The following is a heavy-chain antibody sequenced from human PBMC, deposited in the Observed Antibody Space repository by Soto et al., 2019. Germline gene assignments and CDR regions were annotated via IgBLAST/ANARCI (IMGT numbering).Heavy chain of an antibody. D-gene: IGHD2-21*01. CDR1: GYTFIGYY. V-gene: IGHV1-2*04. CDR2: INPNSGGT. Sequence: QVQLVQSGAEVKKTGASVKVSCKASGYTFIGYYIHWVRQAPGQGLEWMGWINPNSGGTNYAQRFQGWVTMTRDRSTSKAYREMGRLNSDDTAVYECARVGGGLASLCDCGMDVWGQGTTVTVSS. J-gene: IGHJ6*02. CDR3: ARVGGGLASLCDCGMDV.